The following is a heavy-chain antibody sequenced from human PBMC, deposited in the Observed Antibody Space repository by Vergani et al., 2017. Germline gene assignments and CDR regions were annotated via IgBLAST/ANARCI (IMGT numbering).Heavy chain of an antibody. CDR2: ISVNNGNT. Sequence: QVQLVQPGVEVKKPGASVKVSCKTSGYTFISYGISWVRQAPGQGLEWMGWISVNNGNTNYAQKFQGRVTMTTDTSTSTAYMEVRRRRSDDAAVYYCAGSDYGDTGGEDFQHWGQGTLVTVSS. CDR3: AGSDYGDTGGEDFQH. D-gene: IGHD4-17*01. V-gene: IGHV1-18*01. J-gene: IGHJ1*01. CDR1: GYTFISYG.